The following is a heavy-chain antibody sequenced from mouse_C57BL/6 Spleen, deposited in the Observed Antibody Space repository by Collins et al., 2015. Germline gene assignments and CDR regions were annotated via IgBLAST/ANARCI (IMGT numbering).Heavy chain of an antibody. V-gene: IGHV1-69*01. Sequence: QVQLQQPGAELVMPGASVKLSCKASGYTFTSYWMHWVKQRPGQGLEWIGEIDPSDSYTNYNQKFKGKSTLTVDKSSSTAYMQLSSLTSEDSAVYYCARGDGDSSGYALAWFAYWGQGTLVTVSA. CDR1: GYTFTSYW. CDR3: ARGDGDSSGYALAWFAY. CDR2: IDPSDSYT. D-gene: IGHD3-2*02. J-gene: IGHJ3*01.